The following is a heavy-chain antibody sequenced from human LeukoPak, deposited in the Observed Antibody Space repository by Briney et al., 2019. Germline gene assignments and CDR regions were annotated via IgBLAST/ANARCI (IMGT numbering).Heavy chain of an antibody. D-gene: IGHD2-2*01. V-gene: IGHV1-46*01. CDR3: AREIPSSSGGMDV. Sequence: GASVKVSCKASGYTFTNYYMHWVRQAPGQGLEWMGVIDPSAGSTTYAQKFQGRVTMARDTATSTVYMELSSLRSDDTAVYYCAREIPSSSGGMDVWGQGTTVTVSS. CDR2: IDPSAGST. J-gene: IGHJ6*02. CDR1: GYTFTNYY.